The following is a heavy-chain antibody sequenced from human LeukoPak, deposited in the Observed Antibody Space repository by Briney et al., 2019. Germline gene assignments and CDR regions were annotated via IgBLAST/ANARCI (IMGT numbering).Heavy chain of an antibody. CDR1: GGSLSSYY. Sequence: PSETLSLTCTVSGGSLSSYYWTWIRQPPGKGLEWIGYVDHTGRTKFNPSLNGRVSISRDTSNNFFSLRLRSVTAADTAVYFCARGRVSSSTWYSTYYYFFYMDFWGKGTTVTVSS. CDR2: VDHTGRT. V-gene: IGHV4-59*01. CDR3: ARGRVSSSTWYSTYYYFFYMDF. J-gene: IGHJ6*03. D-gene: IGHD4-11*01.